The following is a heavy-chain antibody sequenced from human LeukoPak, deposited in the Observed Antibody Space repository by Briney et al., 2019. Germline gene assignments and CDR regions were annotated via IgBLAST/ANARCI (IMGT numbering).Heavy chain of an antibody. V-gene: IGHV3-20*04. J-gene: IGHJ4*02. Sequence: GGSLRLSCAASGFTFDDYGMSWVRQAPGKGLEWVSGINWNGGSTGYADSVKGRFTISRDNAKNSLYLQMNSLRAEDTALYYCARDTSGRGYSYGTWGFDYWGQGTLVTVSS. D-gene: IGHD5-18*01. CDR2: INWNGGST. CDR3: ARDTSGRGYSYGTWGFDY. CDR1: GFTFDDYG.